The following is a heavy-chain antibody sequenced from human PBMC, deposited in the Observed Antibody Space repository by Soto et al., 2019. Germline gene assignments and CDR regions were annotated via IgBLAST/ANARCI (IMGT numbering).Heavy chain of an antibody. CDR3: ASGSGIRDPNYYGSGPIDY. Sequence: QVQLVQSGAEVKKPGSSVKVSCKASGGTFSSYAISWVRQAPGQGLEWMGGVITIFGTANYAQKFQGRVTITADKSTSTAYVELSSMRSEDTAVYYCASGSGIRDPNYYGSGPIDYWGQGTLVTVSS. CDR1: GGTFSSYA. CDR2: VITIFGTA. D-gene: IGHD3-10*01. J-gene: IGHJ4*02. V-gene: IGHV1-69*06.